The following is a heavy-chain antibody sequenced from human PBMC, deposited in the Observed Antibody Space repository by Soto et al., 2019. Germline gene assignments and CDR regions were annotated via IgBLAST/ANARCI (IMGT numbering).Heavy chain of an antibody. Sequence: PSETLSLTCTVSGGSISSGGYYWSWIRQHPGKGLEWIGYIYYSGSTYYNPSLKSRVTISVDTSKNQFSLKLSSVTAADTAVYYRARTDYYYYYMDVWGKGTTVTVSS. CDR2: IYYSGST. CDR1: GGSISSGGYY. CDR3: ARTDYYYYYMDV. V-gene: IGHV4-31*03. J-gene: IGHJ6*03.